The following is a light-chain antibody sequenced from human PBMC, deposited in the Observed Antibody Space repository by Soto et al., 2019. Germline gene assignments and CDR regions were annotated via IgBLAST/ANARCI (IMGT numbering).Light chain of an antibody. CDR3: GSYAGGSRV. V-gene: IGLV2-23*02. CDR2: EVG. CDR1: SSDVGGYNY. Sequence: QSVLTQPASVSGSPGQSITISCTGTSSDVGGYNYVSWYQQHPGKAPKLMIYEVGERPSGASNRFSGSKSGNTASLTISGLQAEDEAYYYCGSYAGGSRVFGTGTKVTVL. J-gene: IGLJ1*01.